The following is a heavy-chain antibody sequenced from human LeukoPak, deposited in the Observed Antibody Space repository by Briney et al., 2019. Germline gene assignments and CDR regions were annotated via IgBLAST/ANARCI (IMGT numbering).Heavy chain of an antibody. CDR1: GFIVSSNF. CDR2: IHSGGTT. D-gene: IGHD2-15*01. Sequence: GGSLRLSCAASGFIVSSNFMSWVRQAPGKGLECVSLIHSGGTTYYADSVKGRFTISRDDSKNTLYLQMNSLRAEDTAVYYCARDHVVAGYGMDVWGQGTTVTISS. CDR3: ARDHVVAGYGMDV. J-gene: IGHJ6*02. V-gene: IGHV3-53*01.